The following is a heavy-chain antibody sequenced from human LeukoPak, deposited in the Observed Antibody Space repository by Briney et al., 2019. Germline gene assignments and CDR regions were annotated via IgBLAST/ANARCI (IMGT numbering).Heavy chain of an antibody. J-gene: IGHJ4*02. CDR2: ISGSGGST. V-gene: IGHV3-23*01. CDR1: GFTLSSYA. Sequence: PWGSLRLSCAASGFTLSSYAMSWVRQAPGKGLEWVSAISGSGGSTYYADSVKGRFTISRDNSKNTLYLQMNSLRAEDTAVYYCARDPNYYGSGDWGQGTLVTVSS. CDR3: ARDPNYYGSGD. D-gene: IGHD3-10*01.